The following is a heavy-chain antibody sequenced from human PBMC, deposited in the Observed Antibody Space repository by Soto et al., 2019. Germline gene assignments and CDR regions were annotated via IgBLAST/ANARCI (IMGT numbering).Heavy chain of an antibody. D-gene: IGHD3-3*01. V-gene: IGHV4-38-2*02. CDR3: VRDLGHVQDVWSGTDY. J-gene: IGHJ4*02. CDR2: IYHSGTT. CDR1: GYSINSGYY. Sequence: LSLTCTVSGYSINSGYYWGWVRQPPGKGLEWIGIIYHSGTTYYNPSLKSRFTISVDTSKNQFSLDVSSVTAADTAVYYCVRDLGHVQDVWSGTDYWGQGTRVTV.